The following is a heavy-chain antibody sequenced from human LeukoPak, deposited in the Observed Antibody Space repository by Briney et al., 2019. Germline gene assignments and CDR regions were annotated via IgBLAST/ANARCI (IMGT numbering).Heavy chain of an antibody. CDR3: ARFRDGDRFAFDY. D-gene: IGHD5-24*01. CDR2: IYYRGST. V-gene: IGHV4-59*08. Sequence: SGTLSLTCTVSGGSISSYYWSWIRQPPGKGLEWVGYIYYRGSTDYHPSLRSRVTMSVDTSKSQFSLKLNSVTATDAAVYYCARFRDGDRFAFDYWGQGSLVTVSS. CDR1: GGSISSYY. J-gene: IGHJ4*02.